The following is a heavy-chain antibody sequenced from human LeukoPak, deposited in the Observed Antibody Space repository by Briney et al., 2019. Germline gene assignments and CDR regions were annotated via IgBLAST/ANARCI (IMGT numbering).Heavy chain of an antibody. CDR1: GGSISSGSYY. J-gene: IGHJ4*02. CDR3: ARVFNYADY. CDR2: IYTSGST. Sequence: SQTLSLTCTVSGGSISSGSYYWSWIRQPAGKGLEWIGRIYTSGSTNYNPSLKSRVTISVDTSKNQFSLKLSSVTAADTAVYYCARVFNYADYWGQGTLVTVSS. D-gene: IGHD4-11*01. V-gene: IGHV4-61*02.